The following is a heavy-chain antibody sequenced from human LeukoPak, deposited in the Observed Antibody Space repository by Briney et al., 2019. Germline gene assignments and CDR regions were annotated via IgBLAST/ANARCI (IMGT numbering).Heavy chain of an antibody. CDR2: ISSSRNYI. CDR3: ARDDSLTYYYDTSGYYS. D-gene: IGHD3-22*01. V-gene: IGHV3-21*01. CDR1: GFTFSSFA. J-gene: IGHJ4*02. Sequence: PGGSLRLSCAASGFTFSSFAMTWVRQAPGKGLEWVSSISSSRNYIYYADSVKGRFTISRDNAKNSLYLQMNSLRAEDTAVYYCARDDSLTYYYDTSGYYSWGQGTLVTVSS.